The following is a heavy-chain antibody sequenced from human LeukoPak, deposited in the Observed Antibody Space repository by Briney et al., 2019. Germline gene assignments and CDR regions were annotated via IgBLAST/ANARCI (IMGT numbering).Heavy chain of an antibody. CDR1: GYTFTGHY. CDR3: ARFAVHRRLTVAGQFGLDY. D-gene: IGHD6-19*01. Sequence: ASVKVSCKASGYTFTGHYMHWVRQAPGQGLEWMGMINSSGGSTNYAQRFQGRVSMTRDTSTSTVYMELRSLRSEDTAVYYCARFAVHRRLTVAGQFGLDYWGQGTLVTVSS. J-gene: IGHJ4*02. V-gene: IGHV1-46*01. CDR2: INSSGGST.